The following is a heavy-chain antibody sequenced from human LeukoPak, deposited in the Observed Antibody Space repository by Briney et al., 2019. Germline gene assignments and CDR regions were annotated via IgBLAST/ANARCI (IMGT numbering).Heavy chain of an antibody. Sequence: ASVKVSCKASAYTFTGYYIHWVRQAPGQGLEWMGWISTYNGNTNYAQKLQGRVTMTTDTSTSTAYMELRSLRSDDTAVYYCAKDRWRDGSSSFDNWGQGTLVTVSS. V-gene: IGHV1-18*04. J-gene: IGHJ4*02. D-gene: IGHD6-6*01. CDR1: AYTFTGYY. CDR2: ISTYNGNT. CDR3: AKDRWRDGSSSFDN.